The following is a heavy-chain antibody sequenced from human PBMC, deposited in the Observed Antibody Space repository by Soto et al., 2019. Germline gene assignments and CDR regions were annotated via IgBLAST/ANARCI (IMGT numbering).Heavy chain of an antibody. CDR3: ARLRLAPNKYKRFDP. J-gene: IGHJ5*02. D-gene: IGHD1-1*01. Sequence: SETLSLTCSVSGAALNSGNYYWSWIRQVPGKGLEWIGHIYVTGAVDYNPSLRDRITISQDTSERQFSLNLRLVTAADTSVYYCARLRLAPNKYKRFDPWGQGNLVTVSS. V-gene: IGHV4-31*03. CDR2: IYVTGAV. CDR1: GAALNSGNYY.